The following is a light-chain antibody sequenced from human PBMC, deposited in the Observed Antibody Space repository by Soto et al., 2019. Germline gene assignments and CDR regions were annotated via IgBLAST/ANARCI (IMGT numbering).Light chain of an antibody. CDR3: TSATSSSTLVI. Sequence: QSVLTQPASVSGSPGQSITISCTGTSSDVGGYNYVSWYQQHPGKAPNLMIYEVSDRPSGVSNRFSGSKSGNTASLTISGLQAEDEAEYYCTSATSSSTLVIFGGGTKLTVL. J-gene: IGLJ2*01. CDR2: EVS. CDR1: SSDVGGYNY. V-gene: IGLV2-14*01.